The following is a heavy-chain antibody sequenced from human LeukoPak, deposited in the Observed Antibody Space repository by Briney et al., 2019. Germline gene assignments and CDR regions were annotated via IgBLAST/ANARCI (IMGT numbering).Heavy chain of an antibody. V-gene: IGHV3-7*01. CDR2: INPAGSET. J-gene: IGHJ4*02. Sequence: PGGSLRLSCAPSGFSFSAYWMTWVRQAPGTGLEWVANINPAGSETYYVDPVKGRFSISRDNAKNLVYLQMNSLRAEDTAVYHCARFGYVAAVDVWGQGTPVTVSS. D-gene: IGHD2-15*01. CDR1: GFSFSAYW. CDR3: ARFGYVAAVDV.